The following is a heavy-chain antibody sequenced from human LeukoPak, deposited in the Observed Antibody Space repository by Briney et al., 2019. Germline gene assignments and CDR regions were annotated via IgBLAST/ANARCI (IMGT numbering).Heavy chain of an antibody. CDR3: ARVKYDYDSSRFDP. V-gene: IGHV4-59*12. CDR1: GDSISSYS. CDR2: IYHSGST. D-gene: IGHD3-22*01. Sequence: PSEILSLTCTVSGDSISSYSWSWIRKSPGKGLEWIGDIYHSGSTNCNPSLKSRVTISSDTSKNQFSLKLTSVTAADTAVYYCARVKYDYDSSRFDPWGQGTLVTVSS. J-gene: IGHJ5*02.